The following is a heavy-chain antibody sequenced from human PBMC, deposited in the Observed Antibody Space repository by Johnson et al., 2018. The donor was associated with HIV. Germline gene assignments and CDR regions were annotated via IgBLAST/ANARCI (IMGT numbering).Heavy chain of an antibody. V-gene: IGHV3-11*04. CDR3: ARGWLFLDAFDI. Sequence: QVQLAESGGGVVQPGRSLRLSCAASGFTFSDYYMSWIRQAPGKGLEWVSHISSSGSTIYYADSVKGRFTISRDNAKNSLYLQVNSLRAEDTAVYYCARGWLFLDAFDIWGQGTMVTVSS. CDR2: ISSSGSTI. D-gene: IGHD3-9*01. CDR1: GFTFSDYY. J-gene: IGHJ3*02.